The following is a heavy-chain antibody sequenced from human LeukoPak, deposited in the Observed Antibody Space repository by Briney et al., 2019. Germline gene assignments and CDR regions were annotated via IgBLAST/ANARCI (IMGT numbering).Heavy chain of an antibody. CDR2: IYPGDSIT. D-gene: IGHD1-1*01. CDR3: ARPGSSTTGTGGFTFDI. V-gene: IGHV5-51*01. J-gene: IGHJ3*02. CDR1: GYSFTNYW. Sequence: GESLKISCEGSGYSFTNYWVGWVRQMPGKGLEWMGIIYPGDSITKYSLSFQGQVTISADKSISTAYLQWSSLKASDTAMYYCARPGSSTTGTGGFTFDIWGQGTMVTVSS.